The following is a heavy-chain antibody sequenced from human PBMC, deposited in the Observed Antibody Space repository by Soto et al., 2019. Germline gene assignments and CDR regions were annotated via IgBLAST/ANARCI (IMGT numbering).Heavy chain of an antibody. Sequence: GGSLRLSCAASGFTFSSYGMHWVRQAPGKGLEWVAVIWYDGSNKYYADSVKGRFTISRDNSKNTLYLQMNSLRAEDTAVYYCARDGYSSSYCFDYWGQGTLVTVS. CDR1: GFTFSSYG. D-gene: IGHD6-6*01. CDR3: ARDGYSSSYCFDY. CDR2: IWYDGSNK. V-gene: IGHV3-33*01. J-gene: IGHJ4*02.